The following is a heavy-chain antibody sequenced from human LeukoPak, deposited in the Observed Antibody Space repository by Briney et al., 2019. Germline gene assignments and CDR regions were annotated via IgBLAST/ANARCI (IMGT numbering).Heavy chain of an antibody. CDR1: GFTFSSYA. V-gene: IGHV3-23*01. CDR2: ISGSGGST. D-gene: IGHD6-19*01. Sequence: PGGSLRLSCAASGFTFSSYAMSWVRQAPGKGLEWVSAISGSGGSTYYADSVKGRFTISRDNSKNTLYLQMNSLRAEDTAVYYCARIYSSGWYGYFDYWGQGTLVTVSS. CDR3: ARIYSSGWYGYFDY. J-gene: IGHJ4*02.